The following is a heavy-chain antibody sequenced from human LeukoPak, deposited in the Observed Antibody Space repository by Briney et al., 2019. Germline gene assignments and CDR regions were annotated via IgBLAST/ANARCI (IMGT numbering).Heavy chain of an antibody. CDR1: GGSISSYY. D-gene: IGHD3-16*01. Sequence: PSETLSLTCTVSGGSISSYYWTWIRQPPGKGLEWIGYIYYSGSTNYNPSLKSRVTISVDTSKNQFSLKLSSVTAADTAVYYCARRMVGVMEYFDYWGQGTLVTVSS. J-gene: IGHJ4*02. CDR3: ARRMVGVMEYFDY. V-gene: IGHV4-59*01. CDR2: IYYSGST.